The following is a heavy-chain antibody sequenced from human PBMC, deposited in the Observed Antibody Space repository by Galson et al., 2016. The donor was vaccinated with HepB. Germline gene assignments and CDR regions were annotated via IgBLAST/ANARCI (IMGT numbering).Heavy chain of an antibody. V-gene: IGHV3-66*02. CDR1: GFTVSSNY. J-gene: IGHJ6*04. CDR3: ARESRNWNYFDYYYYGMDV. CDR2: IYSAGST. Sequence: SLRLSCAASGFTVSSNYMSWVRQAPGRGLDWVSVIYSAGSTFYADSVKGRFTISRDNSKNTLYLQMNSLRAEDTAVYYCARESRNWNYFDYYYYGMDVWGKGTTVIVSS. D-gene: IGHD1-7*01.